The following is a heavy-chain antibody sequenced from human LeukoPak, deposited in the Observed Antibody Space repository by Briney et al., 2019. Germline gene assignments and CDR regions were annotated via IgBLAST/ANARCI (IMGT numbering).Heavy chain of an antibody. D-gene: IGHD3-10*01. CDR2: IYYSGST. J-gene: IGHJ6*04. V-gene: IGHV4-59*01. CDR3: ARLARLTLIRGVTGYHSLDV. Sequence: SETLSLTCTVSGGSINNFYWSWIRQPPGGGLEWIGYIYYSGSTNYNPSLKSRVTISVDTSKNQFSLKLSSVTAADTVVYYCARLARLTLIRGVTGYHSLDVWGKGTKVTVSS. CDR1: GGSINNFY.